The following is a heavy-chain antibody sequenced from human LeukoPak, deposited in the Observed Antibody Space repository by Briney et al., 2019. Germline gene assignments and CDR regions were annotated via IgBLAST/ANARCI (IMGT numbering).Heavy chain of an antibody. CDR3: ARGETVAGIYYYYGMDV. J-gene: IGHJ6*02. D-gene: IGHD6-19*01. V-gene: IGHV1-2*02. CDR1: GYTFTGYY. Sequence: ASVKVSFKASGYTFTGYYMHWVRQAPGQGLEWMGWINPNSGGTNYAQKFQGRVTMTRDTSISTAYMELSRLRSDDTAVYYCARGETVAGIYYYYGMDVWGQGTTVTVSS. CDR2: INPNSGGT.